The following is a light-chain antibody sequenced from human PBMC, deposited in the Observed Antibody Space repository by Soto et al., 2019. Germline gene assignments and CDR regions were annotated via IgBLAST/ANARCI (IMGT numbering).Light chain of an antibody. CDR2: EGS. CDR1: SSDVGSYNL. CDR3: CSYAGSRYYV. Sequence: QSALTQPASVSRSLGQSITISCTGTSSDVGSYNLVSWYQQHPGKAPKLMIYEGSKRPSGVSNRFSGSKSGNTASLTISGLQAEDEADYYCCSYAGSRYYVFGTGTKVTVL. J-gene: IGLJ1*01. V-gene: IGLV2-23*01.